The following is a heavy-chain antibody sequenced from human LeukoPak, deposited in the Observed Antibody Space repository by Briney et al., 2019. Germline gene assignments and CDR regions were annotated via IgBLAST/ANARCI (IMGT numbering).Heavy chain of an antibody. CDR2: ISSSGSTI. CDR1: GFTFSSYW. J-gene: IGHJ5*02. CDR3: ARDYGDYDGFDP. V-gene: IGHV3-48*04. D-gene: IGHD4-17*01. Sequence: PGGSLRLSCAASGFTFSSYWMSWVRQAPGKGLEWVSYISSSGSTIYYADSVKGRFTISRDNAKNSLYLQMNSLRAEDTAVYYCARDYGDYDGFDPWGQGTLATVSS.